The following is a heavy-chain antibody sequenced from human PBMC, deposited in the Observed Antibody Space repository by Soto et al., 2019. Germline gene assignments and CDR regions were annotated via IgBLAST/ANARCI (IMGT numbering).Heavy chain of an antibody. CDR3: ARVITTDAFDI. CDR1: VGTFSSYT. Sequence: QVQLVQSGAEVKKPGSSVKVSCKASVGTFSSYTISWVRQAPGQGLEWMGRIIPILGIANYAQKFQGRVTITADKSTSTAYMELSSLRSEDTAVYYCARVITTDAFDIWGQGTMVTVSS. J-gene: IGHJ3*02. CDR2: IIPILGIA. V-gene: IGHV1-69*02.